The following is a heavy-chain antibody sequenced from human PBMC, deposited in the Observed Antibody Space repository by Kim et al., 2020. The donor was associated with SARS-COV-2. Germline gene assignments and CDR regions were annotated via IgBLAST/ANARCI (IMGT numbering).Heavy chain of an antibody. D-gene: IGHD4-17*01. V-gene: IGHV3-23*01. Sequence: GGSLRLSCAASGFTFSNSPMSWVRQAPGKGLEWGSTISGGGSDTFYADSVKGRFTISRDNSRNTLYLQMNSLRGEDTALYYCAKDALVTTVLTQGYFDYWGQGTLVTVSS. J-gene: IGHJ4*02. CDR3: AKDALVTTVLTQGYFDY. CDR2: ISGGGSDT. CDR1: GFTFSNSP.